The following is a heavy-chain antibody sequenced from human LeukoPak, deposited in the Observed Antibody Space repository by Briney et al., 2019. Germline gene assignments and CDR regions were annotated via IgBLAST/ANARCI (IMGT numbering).Heavy chain of an antibody. CDR1: GDSISSSRFY. Sequence: SETLSLTCTVSGDSISSSRFYWAWIRQPPGKGLEWIGSILYTGRAFYNPSLKSRVTISVDTSKNQFSLRLGSVSASDTAVYYCARRDVGATIDYWGQGTLVTVSS. CDR3: ARRDVGATIDY. J-gene: IGHJ4*02. V-gene: IGHV4-39*01. D-gene: IGHD1-26*01. CDR2: ILYTGRA.